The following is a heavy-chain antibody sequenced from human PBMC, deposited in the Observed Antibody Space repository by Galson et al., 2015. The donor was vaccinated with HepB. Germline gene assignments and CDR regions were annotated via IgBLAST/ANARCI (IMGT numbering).Heavy chain of an antibody. CDR3: AKDTAYHYESSGYYFYYFGMDV. V-gene: IGHV3-23*01. D-gene: IGHD3-22*01. Sequence: SLRLSCAASGFTLSSYAMSWVRQAPGKGLEWVSSISGSGGSTYYADSVKGRFTISRDNSKNTLFLQMNSLRAEDTAVYYCAKDTAYHYESSGYYFYYFGMDVWGQGTTVTVSS. CDR2: ISGSGGST. J-gene: IGHJ6*02. CDR1: GFTLSSYA.